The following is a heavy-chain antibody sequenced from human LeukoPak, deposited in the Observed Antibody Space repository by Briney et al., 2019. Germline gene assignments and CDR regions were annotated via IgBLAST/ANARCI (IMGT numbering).Heavy chain of an antibody. CDR1: GFTFSSYS. D-gene: IGHD3-22*01. J-gene: IGHJ4*02. CDR3: ARDGGQYYYDT. CDR2: ISGDSGTI. Sequence: QTGGSLRLSCAASGFTFSSYSMNWVRQAPGKGLEWVSYISGDSGTIYYADSVKGRFTISRANAKNSLYLQVNSLRAEDTAVYYCARDGGQYYYDTWGQGTLVTVSS. V-gene: IGHV3-48*01.